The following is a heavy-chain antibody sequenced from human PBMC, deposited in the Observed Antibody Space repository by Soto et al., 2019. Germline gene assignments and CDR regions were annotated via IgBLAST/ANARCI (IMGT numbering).Heavy chain of an antibody. J-gene: IGHJ1*01. CDR3: AVVYYDSSGPRGRYFQH. CDR2: MNPNSGNT. D-gene: IGHD3-22*01. Sequence: GASVKVSCKASGDTFTNYDIKWVRQATGQGLEWMGWMNPNSGNTGYAQKFQGRVTMTRNTSISTAYMELSSLRSEDTAVYYCAVVYYDSSGPRGRYFQHWGQGTLVTV. CDR1: GDTFTNYD. V-gene: IGHV1-8*01.